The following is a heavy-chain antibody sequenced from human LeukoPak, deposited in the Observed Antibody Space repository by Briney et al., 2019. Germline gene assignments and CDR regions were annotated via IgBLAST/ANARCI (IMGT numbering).Heavy chain of an antibody. D-gene: IGHD4-17*01. J-gene: IGHJ4*02. CDR2: IIPIFGTA. CDR3: AATVTTLRGPFDY. Sequence: SVKVSCKASGGTFSSYAISWVRQAPGQGLEWMGGIIPIFGTANYAQKFQGRVTITADKSTSTAYMELSSLRSEDTAVYYCAATVTTLRGPFDYWGQGALVTVSS. V-gene: IGHV1-69*06. CDR1: GGTFSSYA.